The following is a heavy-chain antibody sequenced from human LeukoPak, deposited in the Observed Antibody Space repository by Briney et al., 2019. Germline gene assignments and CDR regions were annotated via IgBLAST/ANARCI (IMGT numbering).Heavy chain of an antibody. CDR1: GFTLSNYW. CDR2: ISTDGSST. CDR3: ARGAFGVYAFDI. D-gene: IGHD3-3*01. V-gene: IGHV3-74*01. J-gene: IGHJ3*02. Sequence: GGSLRLSCAASGFTLSNYWTHWVRQAPGKGLVWVSRISTDGSSTNYADSVRGRFTISRDNAKNTVHVQMNSLRAEDTAVYYCARGAFGVYAFDIWGQGTMVTVSS.